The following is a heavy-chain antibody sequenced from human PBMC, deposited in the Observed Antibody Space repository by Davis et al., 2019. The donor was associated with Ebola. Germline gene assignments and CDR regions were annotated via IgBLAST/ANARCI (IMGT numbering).Heavy chain of an antibody. CDR3: TRHVSGDFWYFDL. D-gene: IGHD4-17*01. J-gene: IGHJ2*01. CDR2: IGGSGDST. CDR1: GFTFSSYA. V-gene: IGHV3-23*01. Sequence: GESLKISCAASGFTFSSYAMNWVRRAPGKGLEWVSGIGGSGDSTHYADSVKGRFTISRDNSKNTVYLQMNSLRAEDTAVYYCTRHVSGDFWYFDLWGRGTLVTVSS.